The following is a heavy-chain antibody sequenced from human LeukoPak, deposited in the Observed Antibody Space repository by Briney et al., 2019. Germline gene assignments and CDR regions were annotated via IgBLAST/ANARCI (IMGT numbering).Heavy chain of an antibody. J-gene: IGHJ4*02. Sequence: GGSLRLSCAASGFTFSSYWMHWVHQAPGKGLVWVSRISQDGSITNYADSVKGRFTISRDNAKHTLYLQMNSLRAEDTAVYYCARVVSSSDLLDYWGQGTLVTVSS. V-gene: IGHV3-74*01. CDR1: GFTFSSYW. D-gene: IGHD6-19*01. CDR3: ARVVSSSDLLDY. CDR2: ISQDGSIT.